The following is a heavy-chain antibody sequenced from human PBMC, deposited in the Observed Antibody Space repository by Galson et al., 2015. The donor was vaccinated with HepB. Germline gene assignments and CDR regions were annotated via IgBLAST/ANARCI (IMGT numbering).Heavy chain of an antibody. Sequence: SVKVSCKASGYTFTRYYMHWVRQAPGQGLEWMGIINPSGGSTSYAQKFQGRVTMSVDTSKNQFSLKLSSVTAADTAVYYCAREMFGGYFDWSSSRDAFDIWGQGTMVTVSS. CDR3: AREMFGGYFDWSSSRDAFDI. D-gene: IGHD3-9*01. J-gene: IGHJ3*02. CDR2: INPSGGST. V-gene: IGHV1-46*01. CDR1: GYTFTRYY.